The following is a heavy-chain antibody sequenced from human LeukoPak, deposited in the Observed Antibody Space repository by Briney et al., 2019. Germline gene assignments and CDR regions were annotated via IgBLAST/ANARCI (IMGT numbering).Heavy chain of an antibody. CDR2: IIPIFGTA. CDR3: ARGGDTAMVKPYYFDY. J-gene: IGHJ4*02. D-gene: IGHD5-18*01. Sequence: SVKVSCKASGGTFISYAISWVRQAPGQGLEWMGGIIPIFGTANYAQKFQGRVTITTDESTSTAYMELSSLRSEDTAVYYCARGGDTAMVKPYYFDYWGQGTLVTVSS. CDR1: GGTFISYA. V-gene: IGHV1-69*05.